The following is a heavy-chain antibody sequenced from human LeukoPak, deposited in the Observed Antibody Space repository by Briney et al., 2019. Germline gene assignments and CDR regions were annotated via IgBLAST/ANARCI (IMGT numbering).Heavy chain of an antibody. CDR3: ARGASGATGTKYFDY. Sequence: GGSLRLSCSASGFTFTNYGMSWVRQAPGKGLEWVSSISSSSSYIYYADSVKGRFTISRDNAKNSLYLQMNSLRAEDTAVYYCARGASGATGTKYFDYWGQGTLVTVSS. J-gene: IGHJ4*02. V-gene: IGHV3-21*01. D-gene: IGHD1-7*01. CDR2: ISSSSSYI. CDR1: GFTFTNYG.